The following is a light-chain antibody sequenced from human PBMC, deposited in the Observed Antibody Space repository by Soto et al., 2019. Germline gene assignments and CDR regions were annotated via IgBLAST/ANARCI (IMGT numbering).Light chain of an antibody. J-gene: IGLJ2*01. Sequence: QSVLTQPPSVSGAPGQRVTISCTGSSSNIGAGYDVHWYQQLPGTAPKLLIYGNSNRPSGVPDRFSGSKSGTSASLAITGLQAEDEADSSCQSYDSSLRVVVFGGGTKLTV. V-gene: IGLV1-40*01. CDR3: QSYDSSLRVVV. CDR1: SSNIGAGYD. CDR2: GNS.